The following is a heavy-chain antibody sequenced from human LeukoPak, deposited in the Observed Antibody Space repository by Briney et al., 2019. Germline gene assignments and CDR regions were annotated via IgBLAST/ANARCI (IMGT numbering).Heavy chain of an antibody. CDR2: IYYSGST. Sequence: SETLSLTCTVSGGSISSYYWSWIRQPPGKGLEWIGYIYYSGSTNYNPSLKSRVTTSVDTSKNQFSLKLSSVTAADTAVYYCARDRTYYDYVWGSYRLDAFDIWGQGTMVTVSS. J-gene: IGHJ3*02. D-gene: IGHD3-16*02. CDR3: ARDRTYYDYVWGSYRLDAFDI. V-gene: IGHV4-59*01. CDR1: GGSISSYY.